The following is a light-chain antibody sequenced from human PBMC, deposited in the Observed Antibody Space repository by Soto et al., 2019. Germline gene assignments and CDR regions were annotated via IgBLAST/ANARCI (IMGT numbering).Light chain of an antibody. CDR3: QQYGSSPTWT. V-gene: IGKV3-20*01. Sequence: SVLTPSPGTLSLSPGERATLSCMASQSVSNNYLAWYQQKPGQAPRLLIYGASTRATGIPDRFSGSGSGKDFTLTISRLEPEDSAVYYCQQYGSSPTWTFGPGTKVDIK. J-gene: IGKJ1*01. CDR2: GAS. CDR1: QSVSNNY.